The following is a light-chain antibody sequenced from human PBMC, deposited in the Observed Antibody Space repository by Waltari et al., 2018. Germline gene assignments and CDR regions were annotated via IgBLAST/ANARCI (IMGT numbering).Light chain of an antibody. CDR2: GAS. CDR3: QQYGSSPPT. Sequence: EIVLTQSPGTLSLSPGERATLSCRASQVVTSSYLAGYQQKPGQAPRLLIYGASSSATGIPDRFSGSGYGTDFTLTISRLEPEDFAVYYCQQYGSSPPTFGQGTKVEIK. CDR1: QVVTSSY. J-gene: IGKJ1*01. V-gene: IGKV3-20*01.